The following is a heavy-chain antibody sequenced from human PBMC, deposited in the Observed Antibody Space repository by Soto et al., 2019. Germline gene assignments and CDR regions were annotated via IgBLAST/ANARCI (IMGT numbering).Heavy chain of an antibody. CDR1: GFTFSNYA. J-gene: IGHJ4*02. V-gene: IGHV3-30-3*01. CDR2: ISYDGSNK. Sequence: LRRSCAASGFTFSNYAMHWVRQAPGKGLEWVAVISYDGSNKYYADSVKGRFTISRDNSKNTLYLQMNSLRAEDTAVYYCARTYYYDSSGYIPFDYWGQGTLVTVSS. CDR3: ARTYYYDSSGYIPFDY. D-gene: IGHD3-22*01.